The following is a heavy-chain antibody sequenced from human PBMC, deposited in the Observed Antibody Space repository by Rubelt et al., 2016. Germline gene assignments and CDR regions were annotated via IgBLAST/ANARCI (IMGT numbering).Heavy chain of an antibody. CDR1: GFSLSTNGVG. V-gene: IGHV2-5*02. Sequence: QITLKESGPTLVKPTQTLTLTCTFSGFSLSTNGVGVAWIRQPPGKALEWLALIYWDDDKRYSPSLKSRLTITKDTSKNQVVLTMTNMDPVDTATYYCAHNVDTAMADYWGQGTLVTVSS. CDR2: IYWDDDK. J-gene: IGHJ4*02. D-gene: IGHD5-18*01. CDR3: AHNVDTAMADY.